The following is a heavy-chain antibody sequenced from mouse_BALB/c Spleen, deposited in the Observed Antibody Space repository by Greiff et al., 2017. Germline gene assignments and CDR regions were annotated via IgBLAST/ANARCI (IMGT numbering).Heavy chain of an antibody. J-gene: IGHJ4*01. CDR2: ISSGGSYT. V-gene: IGHV5-9-4*01. Sequence: EVQVVESGGGLVKPGGSLKLSCAASGFTFSSYAMSWVRQSPEKRLEWVAEISSGGSYTYYPDTVTGRFTISRDNAKNTLYLEMSSLRSEDTAMYYCARGEDYHAMDYWGQGTSVTVSS. CDR1: GFTFSSYA. CDR3: ARGEDYHAMDY.